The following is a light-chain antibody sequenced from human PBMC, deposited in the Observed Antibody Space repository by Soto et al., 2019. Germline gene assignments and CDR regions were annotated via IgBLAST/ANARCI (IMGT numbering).Light chain of an antibody. Sequence: DIQMTQSPSTLSASVGDRVTITCRASQSISSWLAWYQQKPGKAPKLLIYKASSSESGVPSRFSGSGSGTDFTLTISSLEPEDFAVYYCQQRSSWPLTFGGGTKVDIK. CDR2: KAS. V-gene: IGKV1-5*03. CDR1: QSISSW. J-gene: IGKJ4*01. CDR3: QQRSSWPLT.